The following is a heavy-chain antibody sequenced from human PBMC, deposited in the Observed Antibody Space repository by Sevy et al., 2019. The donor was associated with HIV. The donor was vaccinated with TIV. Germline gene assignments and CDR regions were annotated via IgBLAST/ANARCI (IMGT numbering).Heavy chain of an antibody. V-gene: IGHV4-59*01. D-gene: IGHD3-22*01. J-gene: IGHJ6*02. CDR1: GGSISSYY. CDR2: IYYSGST. CDR3: ARAAYYDSSGYYSGDYYYGMDV. Sequence: SETLSLTCTVSGGSISSYYWSWIRQPPGKGLEWIGYIYYSGSTNYNPSLKSRVTISVDTSKNQFSLKLSSVTAADTAVYYWARAAYYDSSGYYSGDYYYGMDVWGQGTTVTVSS.